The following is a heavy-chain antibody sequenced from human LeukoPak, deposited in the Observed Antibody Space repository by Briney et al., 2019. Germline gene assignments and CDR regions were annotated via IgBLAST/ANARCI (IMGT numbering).Heavy chain of an antibody. V-gene: IGHV3-15*01. D-gene: IGHD1-26*01. CDR2: IKSKTDGGTT. Sequence: GGSLRLSCAASGFXFRNAWMSWVRQAPGKGREWLGRIKSKTDGGTTDYAAPVKDRFTISRDDAKNTLYLQMNSLKTEDTAVYYCTTIVGDRRGAFDIWGQGTMVTVSS. CDR3: TTIVGDRRGAFDI. CDR1: GFXFRNAW. J-gene: IGHJ3*02.